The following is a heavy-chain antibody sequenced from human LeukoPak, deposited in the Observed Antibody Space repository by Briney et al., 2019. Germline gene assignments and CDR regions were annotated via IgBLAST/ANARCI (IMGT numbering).Heavy chain of an antibody. V-gene: IGHV3-30*18. Sequence: PGGSLRLSCAASGFTFSSYGMHWVRQAPGKGLEWVAVISYDGSNKYYADSVKGRFTISRYNSKNTLYLQMNSLRAEDTAVYYCAKSGYYYDSSGYYRGAFDIWGQGTMVTVSS. J-gene: IGHJ3*02. CDR1: GFTFSSYG. CDR2: ISYDGSNK. CDR3: AKSGYYYDSSGYYRGAFDI. D-gene: IGHD3-22*01.